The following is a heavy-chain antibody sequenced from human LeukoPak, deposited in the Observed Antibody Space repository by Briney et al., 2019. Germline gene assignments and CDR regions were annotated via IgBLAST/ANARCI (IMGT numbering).Heavy chain of an antibody. D-gene: IGHD3-22*01. Sequence: GGSLRLSCAASGFTFSSYAMSWVRQAPGKGLEWVSYISSSSGTIYYADSVKGRFTISRGNAKDSLYLQMNSLRAEDTAVYYCARDKGVSGYSIDYWGQGTLVTVSS. CDR2: ISSSSGTI. CDR3: ARDKGVSGYSIDY. CDR1: GFTFSSYA. V-gene: IGHV3-48*01. J-gene: IGHJ4*02.